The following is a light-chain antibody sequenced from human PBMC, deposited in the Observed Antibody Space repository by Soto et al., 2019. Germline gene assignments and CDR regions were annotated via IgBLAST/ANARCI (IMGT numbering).Light chain of an antibody. CDR2: DAS. J-gene: IGKJ5*01. V-gene: IGKV3-11*01. CDR1: QNIGRN. CDR3: QQRSNWPPHT. Sequence: EMGSTQYASTASVSPGERATLSSRASQNIGRNLAWYQQIPGQAPRLLLYDASTRATGIPSRFSGSGSGTDFTLPTSSLEPEDFAAYYCQQRSNWPPHTFGQGTRLEIK.